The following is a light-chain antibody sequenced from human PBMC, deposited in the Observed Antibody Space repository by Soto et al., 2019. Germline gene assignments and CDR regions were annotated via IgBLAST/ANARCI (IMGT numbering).Light chain of an antibody. CDR2: DVS. V-gene: IGKV3-15*01. CDR1: QAIRSD. CDR3: HQYNTWPLT. J-gene: IGKJ4*01. Sequence: EIVMAQSPATLSVSPGERATPSCRASQAIRSDLAWYQQKPGQAPRLLISDVSTRATGIPARFNGSGSGTEFTLAISSLQFEDFAVYYCHQYNTWPLTFGGGTKVDIK.